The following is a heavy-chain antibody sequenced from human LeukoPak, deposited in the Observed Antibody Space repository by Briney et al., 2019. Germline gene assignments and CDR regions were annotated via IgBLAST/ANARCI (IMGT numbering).Heavy chain of an antibody. CDR2: ISYDGSNK. D-gene: IGHD4-17*01. CDR1: RFTFSSYA. Sequence: GGSLRLSCAASRFTFSSYAMHWVRQAPGKGLEWVAVISYDGSNKYYADSVKGRFTISRDNSKNTLYLQMNSLRAEDTAVYYCARSDYGDAFDIWGQGTMVTVSS. J-gene: IGHJ3*02. V-gene: IGHV3-30-3*01. CDR3: ARSDYGDAFDI.